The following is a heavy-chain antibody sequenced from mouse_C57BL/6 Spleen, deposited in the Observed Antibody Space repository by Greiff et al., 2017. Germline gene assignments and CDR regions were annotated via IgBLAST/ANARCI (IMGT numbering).Heavy chain of an antibody. Sequence: VQLQQSGPELVKPGASVKISCKASGYSFTDYNMNWVKQSNGKGLEWIGVINPNYGTTSYNQKFKVKATLTIDQSSSTANMPLNSLTSEDSAVYYFARSASSGYWFAYWGQGTLVTVSA. CDR2: INPNYGTT. D-gene: IGHD3-2*02. V-gene: IGHV1-39*01. J-gene: IGHJ3*01. CDR1: GYSFTDYN. CDR3: ARSASSGYWFAY.